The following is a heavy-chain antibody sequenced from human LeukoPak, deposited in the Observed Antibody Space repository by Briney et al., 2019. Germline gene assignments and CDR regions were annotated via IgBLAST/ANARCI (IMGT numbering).Heavy chain of an antibody. CDR3: TTEDIVLMVYASSTFDY. Sequence: PGGSLSLSCAASGFTFSNAWMSWVRQAPGKGLEWVGRIKSKTDGGTTDYAAPVKGRFTISRDDSKNTLYLQMNSLKTEDTAVYYCTTEDIVLMVYASSTFDYWGQGTLVTVSS. V-gene: IGHV3-15*01. CDR1: GFTFSNAW. CDR2: IKSKTDGGTT. J-gene: IGHJ4*02. D-gene: IGHD2-8*01.